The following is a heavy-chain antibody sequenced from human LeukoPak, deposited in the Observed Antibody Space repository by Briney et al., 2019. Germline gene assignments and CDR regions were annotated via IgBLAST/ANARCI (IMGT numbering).Heavy chain of an antibody. CDR1: GFLLRKYW. V-gene: IGHV3-74*01. D-gene: IGHD5/OR15-5a*01. J-gene: IGHJ3*02. Sequence: GGSLTLFCTASGFLLRKYWVHGVRQAPGKGLVWVSHINSDGSSTSYADSVKGRFTVSRDNAKNTLYLQMNSLRAEDTAVYYCAREGWDFYDFVTLVTIEITGHGKPFTVSS. CDR3: AREGWDFYDFVTLVTIEI. CDR2: INSDGSST.